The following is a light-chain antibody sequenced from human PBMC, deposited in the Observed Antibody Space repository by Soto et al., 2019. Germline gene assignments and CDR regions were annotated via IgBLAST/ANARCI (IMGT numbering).Light chain of an antibody. CDR2: DND. J-gene: IGLJ3*02. CDR1: RSNIGNYH. CDR3: GTWDGSLGAVV. Sequence: QSVLTQPPSMSAAPGQKVIISCSGSRSNIGNYHVSWYQQIPGTAPKLLIYDNDKRPSGIPDRFSGSKSGSSATLGITGLQTGDEADYHCGTWDGSLGAVVFGGGTKLTVL. V-gene: IGLV1-51*01.